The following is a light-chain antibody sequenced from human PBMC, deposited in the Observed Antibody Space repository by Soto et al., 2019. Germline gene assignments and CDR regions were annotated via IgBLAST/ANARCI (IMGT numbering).Light chain of an antibody. CDR2: GTS. Sequence: EIVLTQSPGTLSLSPGERATLSCRASQSVSSNYLGWYQQKPGQAPRLLIYGTSSRATGIPDRFSGSGSGTDFTLTISRLEPEDFAMYYCQQYGRSPNTFGQGTNLEIK. CDR3: QQYGRSPNT. V-gene: IGKV3-20*01. J-gene: IGKJ2*01. CDR1: QSVSSNY.